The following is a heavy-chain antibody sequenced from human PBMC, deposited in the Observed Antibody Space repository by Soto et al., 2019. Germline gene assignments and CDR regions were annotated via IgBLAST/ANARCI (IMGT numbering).Heavy chain of an antibody. J-gene: IGHJ6*02. D-gene: IGHD3-16*01. CDR2: IYYSGYT. CDR1: GGSISSSSYY. Sequence: SETLSLTCTFSGGSISSSSYYWGWIRQPPGKGLEWTGSIYYSGYTYYNPSLKSRVTISVDTSKNQFSLKLSSVTAADTAVYYCARHNGPLYVGYYYDMDVWGQGTTVTVSS. V-gene: IGHV4-39*01. CDR3: ARHNGPLYVGYYYDMDV.